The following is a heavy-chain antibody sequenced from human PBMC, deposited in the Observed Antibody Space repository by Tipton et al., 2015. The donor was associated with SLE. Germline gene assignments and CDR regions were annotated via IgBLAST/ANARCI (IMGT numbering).Heavy chain of an antibody. CDR2: IYYSGST. D-gene: IGHD2-21*02. V-gene: IGHV4-39*07. Sequence: TLSLTCTVSGGSISRSSYYWGWIRQPPGKGLEWIGSIYYSGSTYYNPSLKSRVTISVDTSKNQFSLKLSSVTAADTAMYYCAGRGDLVVVTSYLDYWGQGTLVTVST. J-gene: IGHJ4*02. CDR1: GGSISRSSYY. CDR3: AGRGDLVVVTSYLDY.